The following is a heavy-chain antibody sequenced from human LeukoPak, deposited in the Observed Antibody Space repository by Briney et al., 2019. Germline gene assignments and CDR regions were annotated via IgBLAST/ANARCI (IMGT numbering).Heavy chain of an antibody. D-gene: IGHD3-3*01. CDR1: GFTFNSYG. CDR3: ARDGVAAYVFDY. CDR2: IWYDGSNK. J-gene: IGHJ4*02. Sequence: GGSLRLSCAASGFTFNSYGMHWVRQAPGKGLEWVAVIWYDGSNKYYADSVKGRFTISRDNSKNTLYLQMNSLRAEDTAVYYCARDGVAAYVFDYWGQGTLVTVSS. V-gene: IGHV3-33*01.